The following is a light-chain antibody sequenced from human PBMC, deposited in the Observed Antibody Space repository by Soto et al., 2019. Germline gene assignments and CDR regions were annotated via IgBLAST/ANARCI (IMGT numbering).Light chain of an antibody. V-gene: IGKV4-1*01. J-gene: IGKJ1*01. CDR2: WAS. CDR1: QSVLSSSNNKNC. Sequence: DIVMTHSPDSLSVSLRARATINCKSLQSVLSSSNNKNCLAWCQQKPGQHPKVLIYWASTRESGVPDRFSGSVSAADFTLTISSLQAEDVAVYYCHQYYSIPWTFGQGTKVDIK. CDR3: HQYYSIPWT.